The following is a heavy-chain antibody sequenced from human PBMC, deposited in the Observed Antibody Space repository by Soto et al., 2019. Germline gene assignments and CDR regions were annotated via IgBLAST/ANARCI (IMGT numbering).Heavy chain of an antibody. J-gene: IGHJ6*02. CDR3: ARVWMVGPPEQQLSYIGDYYYYYGMDV. CDR2: IIPIFGTA. V-gene: IGHV1-69*13. CDR1: GGTFSSYA. D-gene: IGHD6-13*01. Sequence: GASVKVSCKASGGTFSSYAMSWVRQAPGQGLEWMGGIIPIFGTANYAQKFQGRVTITADESTSTAYMELSSLRSEDTAVYYCARVWMVGPPEQQLSYIGDYYYYYGMDVWGQGTTVTVSS.